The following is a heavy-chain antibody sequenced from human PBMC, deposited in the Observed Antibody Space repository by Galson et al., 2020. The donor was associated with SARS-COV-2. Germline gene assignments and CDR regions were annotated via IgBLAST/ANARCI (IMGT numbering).Heavy chain of an antibody. CDR2: ITSSSSDI. CDR1: GFTFSSYS. Sequence: GESLKISRAASGFTFSSYSMNWVRQAPGKGLEWVSSITSSSSDIYYADSVKGRFTISRDNAQNSLYLQMNSLRAEDTAVYYCARPSSGWYVWFDPWGQGTLVTVSS. V-gene: IGHV3-21*01. D-gene: IGHD6-19*01. J-gene: IGHJ5*02. CDR3: ARPSSGWYVWFDP.